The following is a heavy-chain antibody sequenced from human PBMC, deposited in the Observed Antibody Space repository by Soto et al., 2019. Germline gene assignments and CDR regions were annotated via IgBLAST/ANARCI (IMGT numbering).Heavy chain of an antibody. Sequence: GGSLRLSCAASGFTFSSYAMSWVRQAPGKGLEWVSAISGSGGSIYYADSVKGRFTISRDNSKNTLYLQMNSLRAEDTAVYYCAKGPHSSSWANWFDPWGQGTLVTVSS. CDR2: ISGSGGSI. D-gene: IGHD6-6*01. CDR1: GFTFSSYA. CDR3: AKGPHSSSWANWFDP. J-gene: IGHJ5*02. V-gene: IGHV3-23*01.